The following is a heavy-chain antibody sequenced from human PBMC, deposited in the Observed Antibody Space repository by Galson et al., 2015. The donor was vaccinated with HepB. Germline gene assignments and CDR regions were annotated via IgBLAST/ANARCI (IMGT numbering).Heavy chain of an antibody. CDR1: GFTFSSYA. V-gene: IGHV3-23*01. J-gene: IGHJ4*02. Sequence: SLRLSCAASGFTFSSYAMSWVRQAPGKGLEWVSAISGSGGSTYYADSVKGRFTISRDNSKNTLYLQMNSLRAVDTAVYYCAKQGIKQQLVLQFPGYFDYWGQGTLVTVSS. CDR2: ISGSGGST. CDR3: AKQGIKQQLVLQFPGYFDY. D-gene: IGHD6-13*01.